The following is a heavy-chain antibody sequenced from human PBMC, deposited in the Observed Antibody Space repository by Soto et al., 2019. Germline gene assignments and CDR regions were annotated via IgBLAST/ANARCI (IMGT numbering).Heavy chain of an antibody. V-gene: IGHV3-53*01. CDR1: GFTVSSNY. J-gene: IGHJ4*02. CDR2: IYSGGST. D-gene: IGHD6-19*01. CDR3: AISGYSSGWLPDG. Sequence: PGGSLRLSCAASGFTVSSNYMSWVRQAPGKGLEWVSVIYSGGSTYYADSVKGRFTISRDNSKNTLYLQMNSLRAEDTAVYYCAISGYSSGWLPDGWGQGTLVTVSS.